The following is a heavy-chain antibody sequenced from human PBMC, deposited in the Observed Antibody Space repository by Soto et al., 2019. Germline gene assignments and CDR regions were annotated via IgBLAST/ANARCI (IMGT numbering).Heavy chain of an antibody. CDR1: GDSINSYY. Sequence: QVHLQESGPGLVKPSETLSLTCSVSGDSINSYYWNWIRQPPGKGLEWIGYIYYTGNTNYNPSLKSRVIISLDMSKNQCPLSLSSVTAADTAVYYCARSGNNWFDPWGQGTLVTVSS. J-gene: IGHJ5*02. CDR2: IYYTGNT. CDR3: ARSGNNWFDP. V-gene: IGHV4-59*01.